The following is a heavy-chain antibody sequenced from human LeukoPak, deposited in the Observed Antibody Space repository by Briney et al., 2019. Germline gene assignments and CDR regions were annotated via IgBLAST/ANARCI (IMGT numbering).Heavy chain of an antibody. J-gene: IGHJ2*01. CDR2: INPNSGGT. D-gene: IGHD3-10*01. CDR3: ARVEKHYLTMVRGHERYFDL. CDR1: GYTFTGYY. V-gene: IGHV1-2*02. Sequence: ASVKVSCKASGYTFTGYYMHWVRQAPGQGLEWMGWINPNSGGTNYAQKFQGRVTMTRDTSFSTAYMELSRLRSDDTAVYYCARVEKHYLTMVRGHERYFDLWGRGTLVTVSS.